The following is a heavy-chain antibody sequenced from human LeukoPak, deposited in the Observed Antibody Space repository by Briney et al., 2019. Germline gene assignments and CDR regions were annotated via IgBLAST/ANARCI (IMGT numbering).Heavy chain of an antibody. V-gene: IGHV4-4*07. CDR1: GGSISTYY. Sequence: SETLSLACTVSGGSISTYYWNWIRQPAGKGLEWIGRVDIGGSTNYNPSLKSRVTISVDTSKNQFSLKLSSVTAADTAVYYCARAPYGDYFDYWGQGTLVTVSS. CDR2: VDIGGST. D-gene: IGHD4-17*01. CDR3: ARAPYGDYFDY. J-gene: IGHJ4*02.